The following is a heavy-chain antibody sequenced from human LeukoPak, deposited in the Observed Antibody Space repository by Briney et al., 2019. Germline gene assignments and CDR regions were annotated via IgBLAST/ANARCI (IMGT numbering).Heavy chain of an antibody. V-gene: IGHV3-48*01. J-gene: IGHJ4*02. D-gene: IGHD1-26*01. Sequence: GGSLRLSCAASGFTFSTYSMSWVRQAPGKGLEWLSYISSSGSTKYYADSVKGRFTISRDNTKNSLYLQMNSLRAEDTAVYYCAKGLYGGSYAFDYWGQGTLVTVSS. CDR1: GFTFSTYS. CDR2: ISSSGSTK. CDR3: AKGLYGGSYAFDY.